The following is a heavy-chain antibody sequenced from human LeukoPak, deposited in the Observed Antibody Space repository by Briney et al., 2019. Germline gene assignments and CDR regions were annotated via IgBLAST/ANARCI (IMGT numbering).Heavy chain of an antibody. J-gene: IGHJ4*02. CDR3: TRIRGYSAYDFNY. Sequence: GGSLRLSCAASGFSFKDAWMSWVRQAPGKGLEWVGRIKSTTDGVATDYAAPVKGRFTISRDDSRNTLYLQLNSLKTEDTALYYCTRIRGYSAYDFNYWGQGTLVTVSS. V-gene: IGHV3-15*01. CDR2: IKSTTDGVAT. D-gene: IGHD5-12*01. CDR1: GFSFKDAW.